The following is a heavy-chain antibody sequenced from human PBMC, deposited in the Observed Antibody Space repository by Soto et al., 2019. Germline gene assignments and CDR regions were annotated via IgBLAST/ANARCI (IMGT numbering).Heavy chain of an antibody. CDR3: ARDFLEQQLPVLFDY. CDR2: IYYSGST. J-gene: IGHJ4*02. V-gene: IGHV4-61*01. CDR1: GVSVSSGSYY. D-gene: IGHD6-13*01. Sequence: SETLSLTCTVSGVSVSSGSYYWSWIRQPPGKGLEWIGYIYYSGSTKYYPSLKSRVTISVDTSKNQFSLKLSSVTAADTAVYYCARDFLEQQLPVLFDYWGQGTLVTVSS.